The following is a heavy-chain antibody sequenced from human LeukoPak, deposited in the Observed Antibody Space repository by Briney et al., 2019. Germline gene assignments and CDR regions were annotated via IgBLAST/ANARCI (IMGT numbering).Heavy chain of an antibody. CDR3: AKDRQYQLLSNWFDP. Sequence: PGGSLRLSCAASGFTFSSYGMHWVRQAPGKGLEWVAVISYDGSNKYYADSVKGRFTISRDNSKNTLYLQMNSLRAEDTAVYYCAKDRQYQLLSNWFDPWGQGTLVTVSS. D-gene: IGHD2-2*01. CDR1: GFTFSSYG. V-gene: IGHV3-30*18. CDR2: ISYDGSNK. J-gene: IGHJ5*02.